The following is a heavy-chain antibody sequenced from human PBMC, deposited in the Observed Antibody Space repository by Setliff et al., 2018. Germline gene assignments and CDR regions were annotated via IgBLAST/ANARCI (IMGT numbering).Heavy chain of an antibody. D-gene: IGHD3-16*01. CDR1: GDSISNTCYY. J-gene: IGHJ6*03. CDR3: ARTGTTYYYSCMDV. Sequence: PSETLSLTCIVAGDSISNTCYYWGWIRQPPGKGLEWIGRIYASGSTNYNPSLKSRVTLSVDTSKNQFSLTVSSVTAAATPVYYCARTGTTYYYSCMDVWGEGTTVTVSS. V-gene: IGHV4-39*07. CDR2: IYASGST.